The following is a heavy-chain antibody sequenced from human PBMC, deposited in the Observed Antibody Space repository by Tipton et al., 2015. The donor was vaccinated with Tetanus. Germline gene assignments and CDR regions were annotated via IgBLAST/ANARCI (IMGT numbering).Heavy chain of an antibody. CDR1: GGSISSSSYY. V-gene: IGHV4-31*03. D-gene: IGHD3-10*01. CDR2: IYSSGST. Sequence: TLSLTCTVSGGSISSSSYYWGWIRQPPGKGLEWIGYIYSSGSTYYNPSLKSRLTISVDTSKNQFSLKLSSVTAADTAVYYCARDIGSGDTDALNIWGQGTMVTVSS. J-gene: IGHJ3*02. CDR3: ARDIGSGDTDALNI.